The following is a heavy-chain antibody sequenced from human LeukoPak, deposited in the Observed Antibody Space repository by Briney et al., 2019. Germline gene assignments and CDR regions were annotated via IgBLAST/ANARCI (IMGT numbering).Heavy chain of an antibody. J-gene: IGHJ4*02. D-gene: IGHD4-17*01. CDR2: ISSSSNYI. CDR1: GFTFSSYS. CDR3: ARGNDYGDYVGLFDY. Sequence: GGSLRLSSAASGFTFSSYSMNWVRQAPGKGLEWVSSISSSSNYIYYADSVKGRFTISRDNAKNSLYLQMNSLRAEDTAVYYCARGNDYGDYVGLFDYWGQGTLVTVSS. V-gene: IGHV3-21*01.